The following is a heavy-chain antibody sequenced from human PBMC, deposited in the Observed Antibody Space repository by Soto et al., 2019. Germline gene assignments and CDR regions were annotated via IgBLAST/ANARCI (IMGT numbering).Heavy chain of an antibody. V-gene: IGHV6-1*01. CDR3: ARGSPNIVVVPAATTKVYYYYYMDV. J-gene: IGHJ6*03. CDR1: GDSVSSNSAA. D-gene: IGHD2-2*01. CDR2: TYYRSKWYN. Sequence: SQTLSLTCVISGDSVSSNSAAWNWIRQSPSRGLEWLGRTYYRSKWYNDYAVSVKSRITINPDTSKNQFSLQLNSVTLEDTAVYYCARGSPNIVVVPAATTKVYYYYYMDVWGKGTTVTVSS.